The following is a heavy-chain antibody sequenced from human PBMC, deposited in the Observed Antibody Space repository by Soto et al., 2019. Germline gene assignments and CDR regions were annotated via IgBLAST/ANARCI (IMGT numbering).Heavy chain of an antibody. D-gene: IGHD2-8*01. Sequence: GASVKVSCKASGYTFTDYYVHWVRQAPGQGLEWMGWINPNSGGTKTAQKFQGRFTVTRDTSISTAYMDLSRLRSDDTAVYYCARDVTRTQSCTNGVCYYHYYDMDVWGQGTMVTVSS. CDR1: GYTFTDYY. J-gene: IGHJ6*02. V-gene: IGHV1-2*02. CDR2: INPNSGGT. CDR3: ARDVTRTQSCTNGVCYYHYYDMDV.